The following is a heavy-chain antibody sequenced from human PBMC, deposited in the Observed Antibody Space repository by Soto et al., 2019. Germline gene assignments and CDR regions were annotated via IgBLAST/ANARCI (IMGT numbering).Heavy chain of an antibody. V-gene: IGHV3-48*02. CDR1: GFTFSSYS. J-gene: IGHJ2*01. CDR2: ISSSSSTI. CDR3: ARACAHIVVVTATNWYFDL. D-gene: IGHD2-21*02. Sequence: EVQLVESGGGLVQPGGSLRLSCAASGFTFSSYSMNWVRQAPGKGLEWVSYISSSSSTIYYADSVKGRFTISRDNAKNSLYLQMNSLRDEDTAVYYCARACAHIVVVTATNWYFDLWGRGTLVTVSS.